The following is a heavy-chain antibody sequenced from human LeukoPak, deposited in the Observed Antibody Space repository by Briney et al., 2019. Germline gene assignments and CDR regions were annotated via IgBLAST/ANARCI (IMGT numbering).Heavy chain of an antibody. CDR3: ARDSENSYDFWSGYLVDY. D-gene: IGHD3-3*01. V-gene: IGHV3-33*08. Sequence: GGSLRLSCAASGFTFSTYAMSWVRQAPGKGLEWVAVIWYDGSNKYYADSVKGRFTISRDNSKNTLYLQMNSLRAEDTAVYYCARDSENSYDFWSGYLVDYWGREPWSPSPQ. CDR1: GFTFSTYA. J-gene: IGHJ4*02. CDR2: IWYDGSNK.